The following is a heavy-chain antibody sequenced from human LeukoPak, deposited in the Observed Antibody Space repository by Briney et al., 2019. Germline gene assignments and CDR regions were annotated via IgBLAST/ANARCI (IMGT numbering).Heavy chain of an antibody. CDR3: ARDSGSYFHDAFDT. CDR2: INPDSGGT. J-gene: IGHJ3*02. V-gene: IGHV1-2*02. CDR1: GYTFTGYY. Sequence: ASVKVSCKASGYTFTGYYMYWVRQAPGQGLEWMGWINPDSGGTKYAQKFQGRVTMTWDTSISTAHMELSRLRPDDTAVYYCARDSGSYFHDAFDTWGQGTMVTVSS. D-gene: IGHD1-26*01.